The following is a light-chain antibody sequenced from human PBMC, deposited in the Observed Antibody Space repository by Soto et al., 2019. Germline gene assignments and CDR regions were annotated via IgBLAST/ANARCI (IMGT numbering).Light chain of an antibody. CDR2: WTS. CDR3: LQARRTPLT. Sequence: DIVINQVPLSLSVVPGEQASISCTSSQSLLQTNCHNYLDWYLQRPGQSPQLLIYWTSNRSAGVPDRFSGSGSGTDFTLKISRVDAEDVGVYFCLQARRTPLTFGPGNKVNL. V-gene: IGKV2-28*01. J-gene: IGKJ3*01. CDR1: QSLLQTNCHNY.